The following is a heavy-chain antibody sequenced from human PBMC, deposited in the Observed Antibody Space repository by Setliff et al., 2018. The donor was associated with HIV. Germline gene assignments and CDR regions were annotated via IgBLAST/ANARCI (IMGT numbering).Heavy chain of an antibody. J-gene: IGHJ4*02. CDR1: GYTFTENF. D-gene: IGHD1-1*01. V-gene: IGHV1-2*02. Sequence: ASVKVSCKASGYTFTENFLHWVRQAPGQGLEWMGWISPHSGDTRIPPTFRGRVTMTRDTSINTAYMEFSSLRSDDTAVYYCARQLSNSLESWGQGTLVTVSS. CDR3: ARQLSNSLES. CDR2: ISPHSGDT.